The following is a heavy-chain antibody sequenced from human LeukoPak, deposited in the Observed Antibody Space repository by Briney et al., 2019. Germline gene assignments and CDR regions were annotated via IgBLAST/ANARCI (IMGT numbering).Heavy chain of an antibody. CDR1: GGTISSSSYY. Sequence: SETLSLTCTVSGGTISSSSYYWSWMRQPAGKGLEWIGYIFDNRNTKYNPSLKSRVSLSLDTSKNEFSLKLSSVTAADTAIYYCARDSGSGTYYWGQGTLVTVSS. V-gene: IGHV4-61*10. CDR3: ARDSGSGTYY. D-gene: IGHD6-19*01. J-gene: IGHJ4*02. CDR2: IFDNRNT.